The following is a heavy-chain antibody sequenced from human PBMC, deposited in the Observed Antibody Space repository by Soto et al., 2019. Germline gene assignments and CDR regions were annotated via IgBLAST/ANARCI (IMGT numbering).Heavy chain of an antibody. CDR1: GYTFTSYA. CDR3: ARTLVGATPADY. J-gene: IGHJ4*02. Sequence: ASVKVSCKASGYTFTSYAMHWVRQAPGQRLEWMGWINAGNGNTKYSQKFQGRVTITRDTSASTAYMQLSSLRSEDTAVYYCARTLVGATPADYWGQGTLVTVSS. CDR2: INAGNGNT. V-gene: IGHV1-3*01. D-gene: IGHD1-26*01.